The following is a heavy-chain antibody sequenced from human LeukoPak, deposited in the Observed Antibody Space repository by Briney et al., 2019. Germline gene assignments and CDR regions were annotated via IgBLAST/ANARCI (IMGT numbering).Heavy chain of an antibody. CDR3: ARPVTELTDWYFDL. Sequence: SETLSLTCTVSGGSISRYYWSWIRQPPGKGLEWIGYIYYSGSIKYNPSLKGRVTISVDTSKNQFSLKLSPVTAADTAVYYCARPVTELTDWYFDLWGRGTLVTVSS. J-gene: IGHJ2*01. CDR1: GGSISRYY. V-gene: IGHV4-59*01. D-gene: IGHD1-7*01. CDR2: IYYSGSI.